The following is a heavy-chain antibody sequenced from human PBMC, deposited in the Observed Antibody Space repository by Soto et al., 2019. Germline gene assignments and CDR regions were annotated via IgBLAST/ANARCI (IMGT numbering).Heavy chain of an antibody. J-gene: IGHJ4*02. V-gene: IGHV3-23*01. Sequence: EVQLLESGGGLVQPGGSLRLSCAASGFTFSNYAMSWVRQAPGKGLEWVSTVSASGGSTFYADSVKGRVTISRDNSKNTLYLQVNSLRDEDTAVYYCAKEVVVPATWGQGTLVTVSS. CDR2: VSASGGST. CDR3: AKEVVVPAT. D-gene: IGHD2-15*01. CDR1: GFTFSNYA.